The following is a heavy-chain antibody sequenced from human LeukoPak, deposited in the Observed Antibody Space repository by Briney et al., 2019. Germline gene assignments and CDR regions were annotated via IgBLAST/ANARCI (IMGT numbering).Heavy chain of an antibody. V-gene: IGHV1-3*01. Sequence: GASVKVSCKASGYTFTSYAMHWVRQAPGQRLEWMGWINAGNGNTKYSQKFQDRVTITRDTSASTAYMELSSLRSEDTAVYYCARVPLYDSSGYYYPHWGQGTLVTVSS. CDR2: INAGNGNT. CDR3: ARVPLYDSSGYYYPH. D-gene: IGHD3-22*01. J-gene: IGHJ1*01. CDR1: GYTFTSYA.